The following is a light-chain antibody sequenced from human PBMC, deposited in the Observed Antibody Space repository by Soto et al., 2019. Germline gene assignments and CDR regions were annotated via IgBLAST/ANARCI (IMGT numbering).Light chain of an antibody. CDR1: QSVNRY. V-gene: IGKV3-11*01. Sequence: EIVLTQSPSTLSLSPGERATLSCRASQSVNRYLVWYQQEPGQAPRLLMYDASKRATGIPARFSGSGSGTDFTLTISSLEPEDFAVYYCQQRDIWPWTFGQGTKVDI. J-gene: IGKJ1*01. CDR2: DAS. CDR3: QQRDIWPWT.